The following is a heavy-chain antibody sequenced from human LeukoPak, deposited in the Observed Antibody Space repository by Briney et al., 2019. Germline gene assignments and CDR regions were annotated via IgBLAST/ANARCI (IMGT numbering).Heavy chain of an antibody. V-gene: IGHV4-34*01. Sequence: SETLSLTCAVYGGSFSGYYWSWIRQPPGKGLEWIGEINHSGSTSYNPSLKSRVTISVDTSKNQFSLKLSSVTAADTAVYYCARGLGGTGGYSSGYYHYYYYYYMDVWGKGTTVTVSS. CDR1: GGSFSGYY. CDR2: INHSGST. CDR3: ARGLGGTGGYSSGYYHYYYYYYMDV. D-gene: IGHD3-22*01. J-gene: IGHJ6*03.